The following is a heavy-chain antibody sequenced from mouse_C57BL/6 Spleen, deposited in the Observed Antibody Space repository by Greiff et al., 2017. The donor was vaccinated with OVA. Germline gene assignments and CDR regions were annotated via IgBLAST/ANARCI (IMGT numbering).Heavy chain of an antibody. Sequence: EVKLQESGGGLVQPGGSLKLSCAASGFTFSDYYMYWVRQTPEKRLEWVAYISNGGGSTYYPDTVKGRFTISRDNAKNTLYLQMSRLKSEDTAMYYCARGRGYGSNYWYFDVWGTGTTVTVSS. V-gene: IGHV5-12*01. CDR1: GFTFSDYY. J-gene: IGHJ1*03. CDR3: ARGRGYGSNYWYFDV. D-gene: IGHD1-1*01. CDR2: ISNGGGST.